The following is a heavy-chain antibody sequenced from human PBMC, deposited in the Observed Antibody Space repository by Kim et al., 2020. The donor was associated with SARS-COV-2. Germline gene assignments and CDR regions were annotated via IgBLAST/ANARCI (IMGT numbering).Heavy chain of an antibody. CDR3: ARENGVWGSYGHYFDY. D-gene: IGHD3-16*01. CDR1: GGSVSSGSYY. V-gene: IGHV4-61*01. J-gene: IGHJ4*02. CDR2: IYYSGST. Sequence: SETLSLTCTVSGGSVSSGSYYWSWIRQPPGKGLEWIGYIYYSGSTNYNPSLKSRVTISVDTSKNQFSLKLSSVTAADTAVYYCARENGVWGSYGHYFDYWGQGTLVTVSS.